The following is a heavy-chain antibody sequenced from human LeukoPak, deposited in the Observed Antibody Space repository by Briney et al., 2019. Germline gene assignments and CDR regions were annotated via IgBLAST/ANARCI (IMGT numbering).Heavy chain of an antibody. CDR2: TYYRSKWYN. Sequence: SQTLSLTCAISGDSVSSNSAAWNWIRQSPSRGLEWLGRTYYRSKWYNDYAVSVKSRITINPDTSKNQFSLQLNSVTPEDTAVYYCAREAFSSSSSRLSSFDPWGQGTLVTVSS. CDR3: AREAFSSSSSRLSSFDP. V-gene: IGHV6-1*01. CDR1: GDSVSSNSAA. J-gene: IGHJ5*02. D-gene: IGHD6-13*01.